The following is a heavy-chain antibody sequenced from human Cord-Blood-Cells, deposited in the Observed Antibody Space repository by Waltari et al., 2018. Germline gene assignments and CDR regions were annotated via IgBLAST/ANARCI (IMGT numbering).Heavy chain of an antibody. Sequence: QVQLQESGPGLVKPSETLSLTCTVSGGSISSYYWSWIRQPPWKGLEWIGYINYSGSTNYHPSIKSRVTISVDTSKNQFALKLSSVTAADTAVYYCARLGWNTYDSSGYYYFDYWGQGTLVTVSS. V-gene: IGHV4-59*08. D-gene: IGHD3-22*01. CDR3: ARLGWNTYDSSGYYYFDY. J-gene: IGHJ4*02. CDR2: INYSGST. CDR1: GGSISSYY.